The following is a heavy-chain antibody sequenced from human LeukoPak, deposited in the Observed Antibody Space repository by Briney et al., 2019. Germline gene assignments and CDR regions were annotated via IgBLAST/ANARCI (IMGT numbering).Heavy chain of an antibody. J-gene: IGHJ4*02. CDR1: SGSISTYY. V-gene: IGHV4-59*08. Sequence: SETLSLTCTVSSGSISTYYWAWIRQPPGKGLEWIGYISYSGSTKYNPSLTRRVTISLDTSKNQFSLELRSMTAADTAIYYCARQAGGFTTFDFWGQGTLATVSS. CDR2: ISYSGST. CDR3: ARQAGGFTTFDF. D-gene: IGHD3-22*01.